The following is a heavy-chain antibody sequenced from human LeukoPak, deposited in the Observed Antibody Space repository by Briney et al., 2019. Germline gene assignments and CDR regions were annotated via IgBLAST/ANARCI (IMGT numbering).Heavy chain of an antibody. D-gene: IGHD2-2*01. CDR3: ARGASWTPYTYYYYYMDV. CDR2: IYTSGST. Sequence: SETLSLTCTVSGGSISSGSYYWSWIRQPAGKGLEWIGRIYTSGSTNYNPSLKSRVTISVDTSKNQFSLKLSSVTAADTAVYYCARGASWTPYTYYYYYMDVWGKGTTVTVSS. V-gene: IGHV4-61*02. CDR1: GGSISSGSYY. J-gene: IGHJ6*03.